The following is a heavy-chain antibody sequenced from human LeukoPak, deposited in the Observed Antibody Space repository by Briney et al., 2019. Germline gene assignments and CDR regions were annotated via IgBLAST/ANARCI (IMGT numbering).Heavy chain of an antibody. V-gene: IGHV3-21*01. CDR1: GFTFSSYS. CDR3: ARGRGSGGYYDSSGYSYYFDY. J-gene: IGHJ4*02. CDR2: ISSSSSYI. Sequence: GGSLRLSCAASGFTFSSYSMNWVRQAPGKGLEWVSSISSSSSYIYYADSVKGRFTISRDNAKNSLYLQMNSLRAEDTAVYYCARGRGSGGYYDSSGYSYYFDYRGQGTLVTVSS. D-gene: IGHD3-22*01.